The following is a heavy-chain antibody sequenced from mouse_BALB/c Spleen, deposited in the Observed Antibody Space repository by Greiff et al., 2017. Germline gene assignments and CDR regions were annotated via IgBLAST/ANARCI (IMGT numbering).Heavy chain of an antibody. CDR2: ISSGSSTI. CDR3: AGTGKGASYAMDY. CDR1: GFTFSSFG. D-gene: IGHD4-1*01. V-gene: IGHV5-17*02. Sequence: EVMLVESGGGLVQPGGSRKLSCAASGFTFSSFGMHWVRQAPEKGLEWVAYISSGSSTIYYADTVKGRFTISRDNPKNTLFLQMTSLRSEDTAMFYCAGTGKGASYAMDYWGQGTSVTVSS. J-gene: IGHJ4*01.